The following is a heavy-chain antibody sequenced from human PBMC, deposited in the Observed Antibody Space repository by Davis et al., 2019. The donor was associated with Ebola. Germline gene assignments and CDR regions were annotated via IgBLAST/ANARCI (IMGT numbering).Heavy chain of an antibody. V-gene: IGHV5-51*01. CDR1: GYSFNTYW. CDR2: IYAGDSDS. D-gene: IGHD3-22*01. CDR3: ARQASLYGSSDY. Sequence: GESLKISCKGSGYSFNTYWIAWVRQTPGKGLEWMGIIYAGDSDSRYSPSFEGQVTISVDRSISTAYLQWNSLKASDTAMYYCARQASLYGSSDYWGQGTLVTVSS. J-gene: IGHJ4*02.